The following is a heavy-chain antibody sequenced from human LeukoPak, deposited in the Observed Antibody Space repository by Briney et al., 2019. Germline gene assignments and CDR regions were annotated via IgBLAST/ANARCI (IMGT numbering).Heavy chain of an antibody. Sequence: NPSETLSLTCAVYGGSFSGYDWSWIRQPPGKGLEWIGEINHSGSTNYNPSLKSRVTISGDTSKNQFSLKLSSVTAADTAVYYCARVYSSSHYYYYYYMDVWGKGTTVTVSS. CDR1: GGSFSGYD. CDR3: ARVYSSSHYYYYYYMDV. V-gene: IGHV4-34*01. D-gene: IGHD6-13*01. CDR2: INHSGST. J-gene: IGHJ6*03.